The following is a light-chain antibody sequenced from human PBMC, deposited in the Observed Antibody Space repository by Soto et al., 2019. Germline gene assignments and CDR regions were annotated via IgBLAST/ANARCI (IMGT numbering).Light chain of an antibody. CDR3: ASWDNSLNGLYV. V-gene: IGLV1-44*01. CDR2: GDN. Sequence: QSVLTQPPSASGTPGQRVSISCSGSSSNIGSHPVNWYQQLPGTAPKLLLYGDNQRPSGVPDRFSGSKSGTTASLAISGLQSEDEAHYYCASWDNSLNGLYVFGTGTKVTVL. J-gene: IGLJ1*01. CDR1: SSNIGSHP.